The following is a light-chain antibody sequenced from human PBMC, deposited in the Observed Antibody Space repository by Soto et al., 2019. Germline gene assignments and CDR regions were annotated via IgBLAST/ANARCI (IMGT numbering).Light chain of an antibody. V-gene: IGLV1-40*01. Sequence: QSVLTQPPSVSGAPGQRVTISCTGTSSNLGAGYDAHWFQFLPGTAPKLLIFADTNRPSGVPDRFSGSRSATSASLAISGLRAEDEAEYFCQSWDKGLGGYVFGSGTKLTVL. CDR3: QSWDKGLGGYV. CDR2: ADT. CDR1: SSNLGAGYD. J-gene: IGLJ1*01.